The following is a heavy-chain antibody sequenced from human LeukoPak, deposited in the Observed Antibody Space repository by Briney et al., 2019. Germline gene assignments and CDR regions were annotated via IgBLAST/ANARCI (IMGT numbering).Heavy chain of an antibody. CDR2: IRAGSEYT. V-gene: IGHV3-23*01. Sequence: GGSLRLSCRASGFAFSIYSMNWVRQAPGGGLEWVSVIRAGSEYTYYADSVKGRFTISRDNSKNMLYLQMSSLRAEDTAIYYCAKDGHCPDSVCTTKIVVAGYIDSWGPGTLVTVSS. CDR1: GFAFSIYS. CDR3: AKDGHCPDSVCTTKIVVAGYIDS. J-gene: IGHJ4*02. D-gene: IGHD3-22*01.